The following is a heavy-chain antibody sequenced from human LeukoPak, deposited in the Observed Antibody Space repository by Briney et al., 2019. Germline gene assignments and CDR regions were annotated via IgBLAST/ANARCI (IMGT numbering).Heavy chain of an antibody. CDR1: GFTFSSYG. Sequence: GGSLRLSCAASGFTFSSYGMHWVRQAPGKGLEWVAVISYDGSNKYYADSVKGRFTISRDNSKNTLYLQMNSLRAEDTAVYYCAKDRGYCSGGSCPELRYYYYYGMDVWGKGTTVTVSS. D-gene: IGHD2-15*01. CDR3: AKDRGYCSGGSCPELRYYYYYGMDV. CDR2: ISYDGSNK. J-gene: IGHJ6*04. V-gene: IGHV3-30*18.